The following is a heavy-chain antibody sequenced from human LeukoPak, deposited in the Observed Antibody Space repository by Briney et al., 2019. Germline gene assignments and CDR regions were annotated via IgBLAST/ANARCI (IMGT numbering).Heavy chain of an antibody. D-gene: IGHD3-3*01. CDR3: AFQLRRITMSEEDY. J-gene: IGHJ4*02. CDR2: IIPIFGTA. V-gene: IGHV1-69*13. CDR1: GGTFSSYA. Sequence: GASVKVSCKASGGTFSSYAISWVRQAPGQGLEWMGGIIPIFGTANYAQKFQGRVTITADESTSTAYMGLSSLRSEDTAVYYCAFQLRRITMSEEDYWGQGTLVTVSS.